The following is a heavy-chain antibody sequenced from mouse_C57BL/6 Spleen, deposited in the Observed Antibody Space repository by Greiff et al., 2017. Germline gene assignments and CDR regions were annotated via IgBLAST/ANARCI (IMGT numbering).Heavy chain of an antibody. CDR3: ARSPITTVVEGYYFDY. D-gene: IGHD1-1*01. V-gene: IGHV1-80*01. Sequence: VQLQQSGAELVKPGASVKISCKASGYAFSSYWMNWVKQRPGKGLEWIGQIYPGDGDTNYNGKFKGKATLTADKSSSTAYMQLSSLTSEDSAVYFCARSPITTVVEGYYFDYWGQGTTLTVSS. CDR2: IYPGDGDT. CDR1: GYAFSSYW. J-gene: IGHJ2*01.